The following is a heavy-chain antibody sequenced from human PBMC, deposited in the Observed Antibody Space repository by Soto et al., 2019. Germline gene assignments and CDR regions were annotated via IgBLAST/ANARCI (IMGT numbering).Heavy chain of an antibody. V-gene: IGHV3-23*01. CDR1: GFTFSSYA. CDR2: ISGSGGST. J-gene: IGHJ4*02. CDR3: AKRLPRYEVVAADAD. D-gene: IGHD2-15*01. Sequence: GGSLRLSCAASGFTFSSYAMSWVRQAPGKGLEWVSAISGSGGSTYYADSVKGRFTISRDNSKDTLYLQMNSLRAEDTAVYYCAKRLPRYEVVAADADWGQGTLVTVSS.